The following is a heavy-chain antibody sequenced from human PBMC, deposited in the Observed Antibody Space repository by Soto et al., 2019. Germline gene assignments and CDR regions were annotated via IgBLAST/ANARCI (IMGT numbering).Heavy chain of an antibody. Sequence: PGGSLRLSCAASGFTLSGSAVHWVRQASGKGLEWIGRIRSRANSYATAYAASVEGRFTFSRDDSKSTAYLQMTSLKTEDTAVYFCTVNGYSNCDNDYWGQGALVTVSS. CDR3: TVNGYSNCDNDY. V-gene: IGHV3-73*01. J-gene: IGHJ4*02. CDR2: IRSRANSYAT. CDR1: GFTLSGSA. D-gene: IGHD5-12*01.